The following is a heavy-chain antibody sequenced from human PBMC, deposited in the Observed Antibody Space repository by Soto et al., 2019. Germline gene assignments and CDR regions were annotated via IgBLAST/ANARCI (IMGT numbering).Heavy chain of an antibody. CDR3: ARGRDAFKTGY. CDR2: ISNSGTT. CDR1: GGSISTGALY. Sequence: QVQLQESGPGLVKPSQTLSLTCTVSGGSISTGALYWSWIRQLPGKGLEWIGCISNSGTTYYNPSRKSRIIISLDTSRDQFSLDLSSVTAADTAMYYCARGRDAFKTGYWGQGTLVTVSS. V-gene: IGHV4-31*03. D-gene: IGHD3-9*01. J-gene: IGHJ4*02.